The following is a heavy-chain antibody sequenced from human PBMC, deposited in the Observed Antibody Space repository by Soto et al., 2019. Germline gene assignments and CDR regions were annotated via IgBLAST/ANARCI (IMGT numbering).Heavy chain of an antibody. D-gene: IGHD6-13*01. Sequence: SETLSLTCTVSSGSISSSNWWSWVRQPPGKGLEWIGEIYHSGSTNYNPSLKSRVTISVDKSKNQFSLKLSSVTAADTAVYYCARSSYDFMRGIAAAEGHFDYWGQGTLVTVSS. CDR1: SGSISSSNW. J-gene: IGHJ4*02. CDR2: IYHSGST. V-gene: IGHV4-4*02. CDR3: ARSSYDFMRGIAAAEGHFDY.